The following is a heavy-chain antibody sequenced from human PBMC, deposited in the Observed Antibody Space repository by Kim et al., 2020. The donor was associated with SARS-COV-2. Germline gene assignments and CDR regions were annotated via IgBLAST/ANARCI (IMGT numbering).Heavy chain of an antibody. CDR1: GFNFSSYA. CDR2: ISYDGSNK. V-gene: IGHV3-30*04. J-gene: IGHJ6*02. D-gene: IGHD6-13*01. CDR3: ARELPKTRIAAALYGMDV. Sequence: GGSLRLSCAASGFNFSSYAMHWVRQAPGKGLEWVAVISYDGSNKYYADSVKGRFTISRDNSKNTLYLQMNSLRAEDTAVYYCARELPKTRIAAALYGMDVWGQGATVTVSS.